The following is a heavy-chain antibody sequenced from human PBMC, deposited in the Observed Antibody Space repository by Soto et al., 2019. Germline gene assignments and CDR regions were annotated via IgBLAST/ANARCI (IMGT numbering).Heavy chain of an antibody. CDR1: GGSISSSSYY. Sequence: SETLSLTCTVSGGSISSSSYYWGWIRQPPGKGLEWIGSIYYSGSTYYNPSLKSRVTISVDTSKNQFSLKLSSVTAADTAVYYCARLFASMVRGVNIDYWGQGTLVTV. D-gene: IGHD3-10*01. CDR3: ARLFASMVRGVNIDY. V-gene: IGHV4-39*01. CDR2: IYYSGST. J-gene: IGHJ4*02.